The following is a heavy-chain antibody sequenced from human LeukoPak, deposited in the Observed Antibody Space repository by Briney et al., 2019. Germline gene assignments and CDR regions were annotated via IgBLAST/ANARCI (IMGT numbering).Heavy chain of an antibody. D-gene: IGHD6-19*01. V-gene: IGHV4-59*08. CDR2: IYYSGST. Sequence: PSETLSLTCTVSGGSISNYYWSWIRQPPGKGLEWIGCIYYSGSTNYNPSLKSRVTISVDTSKNQFSLKLSSVTAADTAVYYCARQGMYSSGWYYFDYWGQGTLVTVSS. J-gene: IGHJ4*02. CDR1: GGSISNYY. CDR3: ARQGMYSSGWYYFDY.